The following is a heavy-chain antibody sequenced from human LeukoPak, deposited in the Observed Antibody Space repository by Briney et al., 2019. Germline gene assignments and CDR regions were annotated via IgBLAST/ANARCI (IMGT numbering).Heavy chain of an antibody. V-gene: IGHV1-8*03. J-gene: IGHJ3*01. CDR1: GYTFTSYY. CDR2: VNPDTGDT. D-gene: IGHD3/OR15-3a*01. Sequence: ASVKVSCKASGYTFTSYYMHWVRQAPGQGPEWMGWVNPDTGDTGFAQQFQGRVTVTQNSSVTTVYMELSSLTSEDTAVYYCARRGLVAGIYDLVYGFDLWGQGTKVTVSS. CDR3: ARRGLVAGIYDLVYGFDL.